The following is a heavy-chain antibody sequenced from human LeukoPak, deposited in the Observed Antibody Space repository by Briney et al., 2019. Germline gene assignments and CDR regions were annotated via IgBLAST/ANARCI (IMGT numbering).Heavy chain of an antibody. CDR2: IYYSGST. Sequence: SETLSLTCTVSGGSISSSSYYWGWIRQPPGKGLEWIGSIYYSGSTYYNPSLKSRVTISVDTSKNQFSLKLSSVTAADTAVYYCARHTTHGDYNPNDYWGQETLVTVSS. D-gene: IGHD3-16*01. V-gene: IGHV4-39*01. CDR1: GGSISSSSYY. J-gene: IGHJ4*02. CDR3: ARHTTHGDYNPNDY.